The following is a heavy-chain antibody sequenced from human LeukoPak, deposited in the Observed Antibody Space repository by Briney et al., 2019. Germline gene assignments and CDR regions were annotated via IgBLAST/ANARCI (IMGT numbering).Heavy chain of an antibody. Sequence: PGRSLRLSCAASGFTFSNYWMSWVRQAPGKGLEWVANIKQDGSEKYYVDSVKGRFTISRDNAKNSLYLQMNSLRAEDTAVYYCARSGGRADYYYYYYTDVWGKGTTVTVSS. D-gene: IGHD1-26*01. J-gene: IGHJ6*03. CDR1: GFTFSNYW. CDR2: IKQDGSEK. CDR3: ARSGGRADYYYYYYTDV. V-gene: IGHV3-7*01.